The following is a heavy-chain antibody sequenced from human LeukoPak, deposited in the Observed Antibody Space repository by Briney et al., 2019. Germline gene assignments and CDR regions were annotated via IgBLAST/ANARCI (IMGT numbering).Heavy chain of an antibody. CDR2: INPNSGGT. V-gene: IGHV1-2*02. Sequence: GASVEVSCKASGYTFTGYYMHWVRQAPGQGLEWMGWINPNSGGTNYAQKFQGRVTMTRDTSISTAYMELSRLRSDDTAVYYCARERGSYWAHFDYWGQGTLVTVSS. CDR3: ARERGSYWAHFDY. D-gene: IGHD1-26*01. CDR1: GYTFTGYY. J-gene: IGHJ4*02.